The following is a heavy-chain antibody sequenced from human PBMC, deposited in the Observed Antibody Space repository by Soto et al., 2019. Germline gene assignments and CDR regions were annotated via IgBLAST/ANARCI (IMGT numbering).Heavy chain of an antibody. J-gene: IGHJ6*02. CDR2: IYYSGST. Sequence: QLQLQESGPGLVKPSETLSLTCTVSGGSISSSSYYWGWIRQPPGKGLQWIGSIYYSGSTYYNPSLKSRVTISVDTSKNQFSLKLSSVTAADTAVYYCARHREPYYYYCMDVWGQGTTVTVSS. CDR3: ARHREPYYYYCMDV. CDR1: GGSISSSSYY. D-gene: IGHD1-26*01. V-gene: IGHV4-39*01.